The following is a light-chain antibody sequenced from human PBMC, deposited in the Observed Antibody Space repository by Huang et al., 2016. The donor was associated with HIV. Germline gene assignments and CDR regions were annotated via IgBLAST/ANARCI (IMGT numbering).Light chain of an antibody. J-gene: IGKJ1*01. CDR3: QQYNNWPRT. CDR2: AAS. Sequence: EIVMTQSPATLSVSPGERATLSCRASQSVSSNLAWYQPKPGQAPRLLIYAASTRATGIPARFIGSGSGTEFTLTISSLQSEDFAVYYCQQYNNWPRTFGQGTKVEIK. CDR1: QSVSSN. V-gene: IGKV3-15*01.